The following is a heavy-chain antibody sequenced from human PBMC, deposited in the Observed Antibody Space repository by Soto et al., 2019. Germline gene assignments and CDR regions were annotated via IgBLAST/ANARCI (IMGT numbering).Heavy chain of an antibody. V-gene: IGHV3-23*01. D-gene: IGHD3-22*01. J-gene: IGHJ4*02. CDR2: ISGSGDRI. Sequence: GGSLRLSCAASVFSFSSYAMTWFRVRPVKGLEWVSSISGSGDRIDYADSVKGRFTISRDNSKNTLYLQMNSLRGEDTAVYYCVQRGGSGYYGAFDYWGQGALVTVSS. CDR3: VQRGGSGYYGAFDY. CDR1: VFSFSSYA.